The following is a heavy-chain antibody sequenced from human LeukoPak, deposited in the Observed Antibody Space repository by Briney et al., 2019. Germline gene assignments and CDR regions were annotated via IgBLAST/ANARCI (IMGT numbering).Heavy chain of an antibody. CDR1: GYTFTGYY. J-gene: IGHJ4*02. V-gene: IGHV1-2*02. CDR3: ARGGLKQWLAPDY. D-gene: IGHD6-19*01. Sequence: ASVKVSCKSSGYTFTGYYMHWVRQAPGQGLEWMGWINPNSGGTNYAQKFQGRVTMTRDTSISTAYMELSRLRSDDTAVYYCARGGLKQWLAPDYWGQGTLVTVSS. CDR2: INPNSGGT.